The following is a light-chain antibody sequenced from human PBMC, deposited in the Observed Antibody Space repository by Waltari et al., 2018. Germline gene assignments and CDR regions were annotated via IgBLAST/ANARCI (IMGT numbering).Light chain of an antibody. CDR3: QSYDSSLSGVL. CDR2: GTN. J-gene: IGLJ2*01. CDR1: SSNIGAGYD. V-gene: IGLV1-40*01. Sequence: QSVLTQPPSVSGAPGQRITISCTGTSSNIGAGYDVHWYLQHPGTAPKLLILGTNNRPSGVPDRFSASKSDTSASLAITGLQAEDEADYYCQSYDSSLSGVLFGGGTKLTVL.